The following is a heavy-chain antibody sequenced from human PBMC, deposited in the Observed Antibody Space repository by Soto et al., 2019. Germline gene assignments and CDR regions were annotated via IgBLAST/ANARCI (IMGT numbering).Heavy chain of an antibody. Sequence: EVQLLESGGGLVQPGGSLRLSCAASGFTFSSYAMSWVRQAPGKGLEWVSAISGSGGSTYYADSVKGRFTISRDNSKNSLYLQMNSLRAEETAVYYCAKKQEDSSSSGDYYDYYMDVWGKGTTVTVSS. V-gene: IGHV3-23*01. J-gene: IGHJ6*03. D-gene: IGHD6-6*01. CDR3: AKKQEDSSSSGDYYDYYMDV. CDR1: GFTFSSYA. CDR2: ISGSGGST.